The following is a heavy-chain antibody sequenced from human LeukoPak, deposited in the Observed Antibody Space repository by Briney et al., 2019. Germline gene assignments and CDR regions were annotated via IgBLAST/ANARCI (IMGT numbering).Heavy chain of an antibody. CDR1: GGSISSSSYY. Sequence: SETLSLTCAVSGGSISSSSYYWGWIRQPPGKGLEWIGSIHYSGSTNYNPSLKSRVTISVDTSKNQFSLKLSSVTAADTAVYYCAGTYTYYYCYYMDVWGKGTTVTISS. D-gene: IGHD2-2*02. CDR3: AGTYTYYYCYYMDV. CDR2: IHYSGST. J-gene: IGHJ6*03. V-gene: IGHV4-39*07.